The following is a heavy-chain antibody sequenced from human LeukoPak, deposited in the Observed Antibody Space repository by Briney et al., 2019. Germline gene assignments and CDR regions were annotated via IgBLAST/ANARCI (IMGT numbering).Heavy chain of an antibody. CDR3: AGEGSTDFWSAYSVYYFDY. CDR2: ISSSSSYI. J-gene: IGHJ4*02. Sequence: GGSLRLSCAASGFTFSSYSMNWVRQAPGKGLEWVSSISSSSSYIYYADSVKGRFTISRDNANNSLYLQMNSLRAEDTAVYYCAGEGSTDFWSAYSVYYFDYWGQGTLVTVSS. D-gene: IGHD3-3*01. CDR1: GFTFSSYS. V-gene: IGHV3-21*01.